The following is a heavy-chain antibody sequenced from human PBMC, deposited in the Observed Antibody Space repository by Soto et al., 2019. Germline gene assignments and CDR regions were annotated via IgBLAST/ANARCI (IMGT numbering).Heavy chain of an antibody. D-gene: IGHD3-10*01. CDR1: GFTFSTYW. J-gene: IGHJ1*01. V-gene: IGHV3-74*01. CDR2: ISENGGIT. Sequence: EVQLVESGGGLVQPGGSLRLSCAASGFTFSTYWMQWVRQVPGEGLVWVSSISENGGITTYADSVKGRFTISRDNDKKTLYLQMNGLRVEDTAIYYCAREYYSSGTHWGQGTLVTVST. CDR3: AREYYSSGTH.